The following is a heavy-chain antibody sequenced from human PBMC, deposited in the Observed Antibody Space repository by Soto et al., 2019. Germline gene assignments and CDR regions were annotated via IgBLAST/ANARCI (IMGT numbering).Heavy chain of an antibody. V-gene: IGHV3-73*02. CDR3: TRSYENNSYYFDH. Sequence: EVQMVESGGDLVQPGGSLKLSCAASGFSFSGSTIHWVRQASGKGLEWVGHITSKPDNYATVYAASVKGRFSFSRDDLMNTAFLQMNSMKSEDTAVYYCTRSYENNSYYFDHWGPGTLVTVSS. D-gene: IGHD3-16*01. CDR2: ITSKPDNYAT. J-gene: IGHJ1*01. CDR1: GFSFSGST.